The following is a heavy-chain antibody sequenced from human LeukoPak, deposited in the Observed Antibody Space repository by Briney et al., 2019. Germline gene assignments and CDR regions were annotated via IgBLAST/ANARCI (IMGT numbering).Heavy chain of an antibody. J-gene: IGHJ4*02. CDR2: IKQDGSEK. CDR1: GFTFSRYW. D-gene: IGHD1-26*01. V-gene: IGHV3-7*01. CDR3: ANVVVGATRGAGNY. Sequence: PGGSLRLSCAASGFTFSRYWMTWVRQAPGKGLEWVANIKQDGSEKSYVDSVKGRFSISRDNAKNSLYVQMNSLRAEGTAVYYCANVVVGATRGAGNYWGQGTLVTVSS.